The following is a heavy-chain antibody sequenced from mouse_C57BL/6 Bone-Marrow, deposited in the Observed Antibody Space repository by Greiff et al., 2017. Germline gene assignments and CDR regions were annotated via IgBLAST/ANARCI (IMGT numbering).Heavy chain of an antibody. CDR1: GYTFTDYY. V-gene: IGHV1-19*01. Sequence: VQLQQSGPVLVKPGASVKMSCKASGYTFTDYYMNWVKQSHGKSLEWIGVINPYNGGTSYNQKFKGKATLTVDKSSSTAYMGLNSLTSEDSAVYYCARRGDEGDWYFDVWGTGTTVTVSS. J-gene: IGHJ1*03. CDR3: ARRGDEGDWYFDV. D-gene: IGHD3-3*01. CDR2: INPYNGGT.